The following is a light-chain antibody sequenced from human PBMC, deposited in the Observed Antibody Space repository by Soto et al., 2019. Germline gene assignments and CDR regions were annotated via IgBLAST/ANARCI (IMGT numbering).Light chain of an antibody. J-gene: IGKJ1*01. CDR2: DAS. CDR1: QSISSW. V-gene: IGKV1-5*01. Sequence: DIQMTQSPSTLSASVGDRVTITCRASQSISSWLAWYQQKPGKAPKLLIYDASSLESGVPSRFSGSGSGTEFTLTISSLQPDDFATYDSQQYNSYSWTFGQGIKVEVK. CDR3: QQYNSYSWT.